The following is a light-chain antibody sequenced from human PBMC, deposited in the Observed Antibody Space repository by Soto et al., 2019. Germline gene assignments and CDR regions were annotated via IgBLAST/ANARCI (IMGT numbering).Light chain of an antibody. J-gene: IGKJ2*01. CDR2: DAS. CDR3: QQYDNRPPGGYT. V-gene: IGKV1-33*01. Sequence: DIQMTQSPSSLSASVGDRVTITCQASQDISNYLNWYQQKPGKAPKLLIYDASNLETGVPSRFSGSGSGTDFTFTISSLQPEDIATYYCQQYDNRPPGGYTFGQGTKLEIK. CDR1: QDISNY.